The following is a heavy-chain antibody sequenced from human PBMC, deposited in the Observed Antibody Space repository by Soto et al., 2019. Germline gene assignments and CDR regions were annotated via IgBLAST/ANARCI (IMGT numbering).Heavy chain of an antibody. CDR3: ARDQVGFYYGMDV. CDR2: IYYSGIT. J-gene: IGHJ6*02. CDR1: GGSVSSGSYY. Sequence: SETLSLTCTVSGGSVSSGSYYWSWIRQPPGKGLEWVGYIYYSGITNYNPSLKSRVTISVYTSKNQFSLKLSSVTAADTAVYYCARDQVGFYYGMDVWGQGTTVTVS. D-gene: IGHD2-15*01. V-gene: IGHV4-61*01.